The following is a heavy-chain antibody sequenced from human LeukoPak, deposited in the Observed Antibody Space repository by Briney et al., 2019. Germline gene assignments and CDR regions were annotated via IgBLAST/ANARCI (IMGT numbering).Heavy chain of an antibody. D-gene: IGHD2-15*01. CDR3: ARVGGSYWGWFDP. CDR1: GFTFSSYW. J-gene: IGHJ5*02. V-gene: IGHV3-7*01. CDR2: LKQDRSEK. Sequence: GGSLRLSCAASGFTFSSYWMSWVRQAPGKGLEWVANLKQDRSEKYYVDSVKGRFTISRDNAKNSLYLQMNSLRAEDTAVYYCARVGGSYWGWFDPWGQGTLVTVSS.